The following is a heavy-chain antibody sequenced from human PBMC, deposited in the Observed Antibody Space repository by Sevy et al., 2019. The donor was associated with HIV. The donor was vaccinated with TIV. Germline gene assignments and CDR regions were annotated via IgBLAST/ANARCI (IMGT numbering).Heavy chain of an antibody. CDR3: ARQYYYGSGRPIGDYYYYMDV. CDR1: GFTFSSYS. J-gene: IGHJ6*03. D-gene: IGHD3-10*01. CDR2: ISSSSSYI. Sequence: GGSLRLSCAASGFTFSSYSMNWVRQAPGKGLEWVSSISSSSSYIYYADSVKGRFTISRDNAKNSLYLQMNSLRAEDTAVYYCARQYYYGSGRPIGDYYYYMDVWGKGTTVTVSS. V-gene: IGHV3-21*01.